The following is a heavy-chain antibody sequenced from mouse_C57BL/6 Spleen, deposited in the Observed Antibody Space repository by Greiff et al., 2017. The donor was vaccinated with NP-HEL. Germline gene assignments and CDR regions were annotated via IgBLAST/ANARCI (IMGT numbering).Heavy chain of an antibody. CDR2: INPNNGGT. J-gene: IGHJ3*01. CDR1: GYTFTDYY. Sequence: VQLQQSGPELVKPGASVKISCKASGYTFTDYYMNWVKQSHGKSLEWIGDINPNNGGTSYNQKFKGKATLTVDKSSSTAYMELRSLTSEDSAVYYCARVPYEVTTEFAYWGQGTLVTVSA. D-gene: IGHD2-2*01. V-gene: IGHV1-26*01. CDR3: ARVPYEVTTEFAY.